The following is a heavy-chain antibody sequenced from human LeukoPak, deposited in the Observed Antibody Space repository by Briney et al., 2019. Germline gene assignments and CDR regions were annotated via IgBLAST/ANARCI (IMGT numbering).Heavy chain of an antibody. CDR2: IHYSGST. CDR1: GGSIGSNYY. J-gene: IGHJ5*02. V-gene: IGHV4-39*01. D-gene: IGHD3-9*01. Sequence: QSSETLSLTCTVSGGSIGSNYYWAWIRQPPGRRLEWVGTIHYSGSTFYKASLKSRLTVSADKSRNQLYMKLNSLTAADTAVYYCARASGVLPSFEWANWFDTWGQGSLVTVSS. CDR3: ARASGVLPSFEWANWFDT.